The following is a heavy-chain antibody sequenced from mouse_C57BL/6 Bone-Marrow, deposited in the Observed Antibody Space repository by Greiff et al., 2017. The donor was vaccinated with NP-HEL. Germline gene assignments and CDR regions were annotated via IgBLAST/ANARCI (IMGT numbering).Heavy chain of an antibody. CDR1: GFTFNTYA. CDR3: VRVDDYHYYAMDY. J-gene: IGHJ4*01. Sequence: DVKLVESGGGLVQPKGSLKLSCAASGFTFNTYAMHWVRQAPGKGLEWVARIRRKSSNSATYYAVSVKDRLTISRDDSQSMLYLQMNNLKTEDTAMYYCVRVDDYHYYAMDYWGQGTSVTVSS. D-gene: IGHD2-4*01. CDR2: IRRKSSNSAT. V-gene: IGHV10-3*01.